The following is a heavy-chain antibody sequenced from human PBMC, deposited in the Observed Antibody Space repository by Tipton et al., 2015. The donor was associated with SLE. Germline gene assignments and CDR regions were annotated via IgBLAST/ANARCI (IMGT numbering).Heavy chain of an antibody. D-gene: IGHD3-10*01. J-gene: IGHJ4*02. Sequence: SLRLSCAASGFTFDYWMHWVRQAPGKGLEWVSVIYSGGTTYYADSVKGRFTISRDNSKNTLYLQMNSLRVEDTAVYYCVRDPGPWGQGTLVTVS. CDR2: IYSGGTT. CDR1: GFTFDYW. V-gene: IGHV3-53*01. CDR3: VRDPGP.